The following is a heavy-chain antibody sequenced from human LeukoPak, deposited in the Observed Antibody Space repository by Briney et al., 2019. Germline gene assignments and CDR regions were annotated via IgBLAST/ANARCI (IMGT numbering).Heavy chain of an antibody. CDR3: ARVRGYGDYPDAFDI. D-gene: IGHD4-17*01. V-gene: IGHV4-59*12. Sequence: SETLSLTCTVSGGSISSYYWSWIRQPPGKGLEWIGYIYYSGSTNCNPSLKSRVTISVDTSKNQFSLKLSSVTAADTAVYYCARVRGYGDYPDAFDIWGQGTMVTVSS. CDR1: GGSISSYY. CDR2: IYYSGST. J-gene: IGHJ3*02.